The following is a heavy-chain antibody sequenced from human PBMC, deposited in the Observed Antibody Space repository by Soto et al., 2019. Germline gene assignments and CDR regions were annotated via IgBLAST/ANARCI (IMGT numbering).Heavy chain of an antibody. V-gene: IGHV4-59*02. CDR3: ASRPFYYYGLDV. J-gene: IGHJ6*02. Sequence: PSETLSLPCTVSGGSVSRYYWSWIRQPPGKALEWIGYVYHTGNAYPKPSLKSRVTISLDRSKNQFSLKMTSVTAADTALYYCASRPFYYYGLDVWGQGTTVTVSS. CDR2: VYHTGNA. CDR1: GGSVSRYY.